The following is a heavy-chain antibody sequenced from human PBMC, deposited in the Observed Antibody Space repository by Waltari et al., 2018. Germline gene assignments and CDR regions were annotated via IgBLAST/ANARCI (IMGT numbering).Heavy chain of an antibody. V-gene: IGHV3-53*02. CDR3: ARFRDYDSSGYRLFDY. Sequence: EVQLVETGGGLIQPGGSLRLSCAASGFTVSSNSMRWFRQRPGKGLEWVSVIYSGGSTYYADSVKGRFTISRDNSKNTLYLQMNSLRAEDTAVYYCARFRDYDSSGYRLFDYWGQGTLVTVSS. CDR1: GFTVSSNS. CDR2: IYSGGST. D-gene: IGHD3-22*01. J-gene: IGHJ4*02.